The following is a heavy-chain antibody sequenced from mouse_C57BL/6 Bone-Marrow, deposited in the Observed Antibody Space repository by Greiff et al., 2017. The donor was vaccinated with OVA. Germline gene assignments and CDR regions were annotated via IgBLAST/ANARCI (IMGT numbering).Heavy chain of an antibody. Sequence: VQLQQSGTVLARPGASVKMSCKTSGYTFTSYWMHWVKQRPGQGLEWIGAIYPGNSDTSYNQKFKGKAKLTADTSASTAYMELSSLTNEDSAVYDCTRYGSSFPAWFAYWGQGTLVTVSA. D-gene: IGHD1-1*01. V-gene: IGHV1-5*01. J-gene: IGHJ3*01. CDR1: GYTFTSYW. CDR2: IYPGNSDT. CDR3: TRYGSSFPAWFAY.